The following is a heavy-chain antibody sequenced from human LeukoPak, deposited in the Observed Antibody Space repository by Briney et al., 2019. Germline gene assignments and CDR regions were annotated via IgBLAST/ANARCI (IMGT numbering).Heavy chain of an antibody. CDR2: ITNSAGGGT. CDR1: GFSFSNYA. J-gene: IGHJ4*02. D-gene: IGHD1-26*01. V-gene: IGHV3-23*01. Sequence: GGSLRLSCAASGFSFSNYAMTWVRQAPGKGLEWVSAITNSAGGGTHYADSVKGRFTISRDNSKNTLFLQMNSLRAEDTAVYYCAKDRSLSGSYYHRIDYWGQGTLVTVSS. CDR3: AKDRSLSGSYYHRIDY.